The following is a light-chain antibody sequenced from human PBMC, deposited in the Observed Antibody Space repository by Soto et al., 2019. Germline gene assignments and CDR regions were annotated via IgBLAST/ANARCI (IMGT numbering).Light chain of an antibody. Sequence: QSVLTQPASVSGSPGQSITISCTGTSSDVGSYNLVSWYQQHPGKAPKLMIYEGSKRPSGVSNRFSGSKSGNTASLTISGPQAEDEADYYCCSYAGSSTSFGTGTKVTVL. CDR1: SSDVGSYNL. CDR3: CSYAGSSTS. J-gene: IGLJ1*01. CDR2: EGS. V-gene: IGLV2-23*01.